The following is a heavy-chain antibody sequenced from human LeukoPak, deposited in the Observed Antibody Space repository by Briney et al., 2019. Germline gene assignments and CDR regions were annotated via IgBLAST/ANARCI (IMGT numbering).Heavy chain of an antibody. CDR1: GVTFSGYS. V-gene: IGHV3-48*01. CDR3: ARTGTGY. Sequence: GGSLRLSCAASGVTFSGYSMNWVRQAPGQGLEWVSYISSRSSTISNADSLKGRFTISRDNAKNSLYLQMNSLRAEDTAVYYCARTGTGYWGQGTLVTVSS. D-gene: IGHD1-1*01. J-gene: IGHJ4*02. CDR2: ISSRSSTI.